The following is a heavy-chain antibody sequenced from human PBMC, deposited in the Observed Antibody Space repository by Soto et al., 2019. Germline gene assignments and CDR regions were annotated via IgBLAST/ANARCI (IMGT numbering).Heavy chain of an antibody. CDR3: ARDKDGDPRHYYSYYGMDV. CDR2: IIPILGIA. D-gene: IGHD4-17*01. V-gene: IGHV1-69*08. J-gene: IGHJ6*02. Sequence: QVQLVQSGAEVKKPGSSVKVSCKASGGTFSSYTISWVRQAPGQGLEWMGRIIPILGIANYAQKFQGRVTITADKATSTAYMELSSLRSEDTAVYYCARDKDGDPRHYYSYYGMDVWGQGTTVTVSS. CDR1: GGTFSSYT.